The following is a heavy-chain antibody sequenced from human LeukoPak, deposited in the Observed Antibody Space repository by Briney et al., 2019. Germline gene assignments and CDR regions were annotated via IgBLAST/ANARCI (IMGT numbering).Heavy chain of an antibody. D-gene: IGHD6-6*01. CDR3: ARARYSSSLYFDY. J-gene: IGHJ4*02. V-gene: IGHV4-30-4*08. CDR1: GGSISSGDYY. Sequence: KPSETLSLTCTVSGGSISSGDYYWSWIRQPPGKGLEWIGYIYYSGSTYYNPSLKGRVTISVDTSKNQFSLKLSSVTAADTAVYYCARARYSSSLYFDYWGQGTLVTVSS. CDR2: IYYSGST.